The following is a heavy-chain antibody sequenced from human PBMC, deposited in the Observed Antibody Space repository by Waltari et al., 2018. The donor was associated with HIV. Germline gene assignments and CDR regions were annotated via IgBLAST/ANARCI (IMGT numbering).Heavy chain of an antibody. D-gene: IGHD3-10*01. V-gene: IGHV3-20*03. J-gene: IGHJ4*02. Sequence: GEAVKTHTSISRDNAKNSLFLQMNSLTVGDTAFYYCARKSSSGGFDYWGQGALVTVSS. CDR3: ARKSSSGGFDY.